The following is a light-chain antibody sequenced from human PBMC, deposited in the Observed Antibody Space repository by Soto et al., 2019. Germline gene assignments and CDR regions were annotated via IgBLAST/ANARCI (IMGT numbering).Light chain of an antibody. Sequence: QSVLTQTPSVSGAPGQRVTISCTGSSSNIGAGYDVHWYQQLPGTAPKLLIYGNNNRPSGVPDRFSGSKSDTSASLAITGLQPEDEADDYCQSYDNRLSGSEVFGGGTKLTVL. J-gene: IGLJ2*01. CDR1: SSNIGAGYD. CDR2: GNN. CDR3: QSYDNRLSGSEV. V-gene: IGLV1-40*01.